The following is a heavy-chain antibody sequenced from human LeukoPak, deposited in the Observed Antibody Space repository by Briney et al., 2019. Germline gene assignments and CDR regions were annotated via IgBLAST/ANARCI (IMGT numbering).Heavy chain of an antibody. CDR2: ISSSSSYI. Sequence: GGSLRLSCEASGFXFSSYSINWVRQAPGKGLEWISSISSSSSYIYYADSVKGRFTISRDNAKNSLYLQMNSLRAEDTAVYYCARDTLRYFDWPYFDYWGQGTLVTVSS. J-gene: IGHJ4*02. D-gene: IGHD3-9*01. V-gene: IGHV3-21*01. CDR3: ARDTLRYFDWPYFDY. CDR1: GFXFSSYS.